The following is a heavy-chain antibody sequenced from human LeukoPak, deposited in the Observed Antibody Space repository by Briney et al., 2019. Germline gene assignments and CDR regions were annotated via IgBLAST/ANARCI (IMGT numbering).Heavy chain of an antibody. CDR1: GYTFTGHY. Sequence: ASVKVSCKASGYTFTGHYMQWVRQAPGQGLEWMGWINPKNAGTNFAQRFQGRVTMTRDTSISTVYMELSRLRSDDTALYYCARTLYIGAVPGGFDYWGQGTLITVSS. CDR2: INPKNAGT. V-gene: IGHV1-2*02. J-gene: IGHJ4*02. D-gene: IGHD6-13*01. CDR3: ARTLYIGAVPGGFDY.